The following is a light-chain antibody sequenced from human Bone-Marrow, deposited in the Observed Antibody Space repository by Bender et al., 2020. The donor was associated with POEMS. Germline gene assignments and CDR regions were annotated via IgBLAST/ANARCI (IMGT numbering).Light chain of an antibody. CDR3: CSYVGSSTFYV. J-gene: IGLJ1*01. CDR1: SSDFGTYNL. Sequence: QSALTQPASVSGSPGQSITISCTGASSDFGTYNLVSWYQHHPGKAPKLMIYEVFKRPSGVSNRFSGSKSGNTASLTISGLQAEDEADYYCCSYVGSSTFYVFGTGTKVTVL. V-gene: IGLV2-23*02. CDR2: EVF.